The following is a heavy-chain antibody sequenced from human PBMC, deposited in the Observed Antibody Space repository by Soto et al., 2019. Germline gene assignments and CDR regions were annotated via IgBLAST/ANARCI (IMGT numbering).Heavy chain of an antibody. V-gene: IGHV4-59*04. CDR2: IYYSGKS. Sequence: PSETLSLTCTVSGASISRYYWSWIRQSPGKGLEWIGTIYYSGKSYHNPSLKSRVTISVDTSKKQFSLTLTSVTAADTAVYYCASRVEGLYSGNDRYYFDYWGQGTLVTVSS. CDR1: GASISRYY. CDR3: ASRVEGLYSGNDRYYFDY. D-gene: IGHD5-12*01. J-gene: IGHJ4*02.